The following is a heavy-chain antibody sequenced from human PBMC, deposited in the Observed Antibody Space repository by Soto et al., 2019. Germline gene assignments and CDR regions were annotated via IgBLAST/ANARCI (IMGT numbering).Heavy chain of an antibody. V-gene: IGHV3-48*02. CDR2: IDIFSATI. D-gene: IGHD2-15*01. J-gene: IGHJ4*02. CDR1: GFTFSDYN. CDR3: ARDGVAEIDY. Sequence: EVQLVEPGGGLVQPGGSLRLSCAASGFTFSDYNMIWVRQAPGKGLQWVSYIDIFSATIYYADSVRGRFTISRDNAKNSLYLQMNSLRDEDTAVYYCARDGVAEIDYWGQGTLVTVSS.